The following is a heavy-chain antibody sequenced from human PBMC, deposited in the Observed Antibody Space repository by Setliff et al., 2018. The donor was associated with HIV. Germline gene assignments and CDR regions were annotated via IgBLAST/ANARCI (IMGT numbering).Heavy chain of an antibody. V-gene: IGHV4-61*09. CDR3: ARAANFGDYIIRPYYYYMDV. CDR2: IYTSGST. J-gene: IGHJ6*03. Sequence: PSETLSLTCTVSGGSISSGSYYWNWIRQPAGKGLEWIGHIYTSGSTNYNPSLKSRVTISVDTSKNQFSQKLSSVTAADTAVYYCARAANFGDYIIRPYYYYMDVWGKGTTVT. D-gene: IGHD4-17*01. CDR1: GGSISSGSYY.